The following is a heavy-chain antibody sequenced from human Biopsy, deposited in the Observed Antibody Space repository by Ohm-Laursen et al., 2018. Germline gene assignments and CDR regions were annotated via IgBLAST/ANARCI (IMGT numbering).Heavy chain of an antibody. Sequence: SVKASCKLSGGSFSNYAVSWARQAPGQGLEWMGGIVTFFGTVKYAQRFQGRLTITTDRSTDTAYMELSSLTSEDTAVYYCASQTPRNPNIVTGAFRYDMAVWGQGTTVTVSS. D-gene: IGHD5-12*01. CDR2: IVTFFGTV. CDR3: ASQTPRNPNIVTGAFRYDMAV. CDR1: GGSFSNYA. J-gene: IGHJ6*02. V-gene: IGHV1-69*05.